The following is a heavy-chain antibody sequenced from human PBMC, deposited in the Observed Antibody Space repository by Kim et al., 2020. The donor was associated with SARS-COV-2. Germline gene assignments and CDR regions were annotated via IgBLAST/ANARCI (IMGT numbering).Heavy chain of an antibody. Sequence: GGSLKLSCAASGFTFSSYGMHWVRQAPGKGLEWVAVISYDGSNKYYADSVKGRFTISRDNSKNTLYLQMNSLRAEDTAVYYCAKEHLYYYYYGMDVWGQG. CDR1: GFTFSSYG. CDR3: AKEHLYYYYYGMDV. J-gene: IGHJ6*02. V-gene: IGHV3-30*18. CDR2: ISYDGSNK.